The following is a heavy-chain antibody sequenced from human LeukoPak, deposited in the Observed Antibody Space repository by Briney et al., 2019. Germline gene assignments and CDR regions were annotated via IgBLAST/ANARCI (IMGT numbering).Heavy chain of an antibody. Sequence: SETLSLTCTVSGDSISSGSYYWSWIRQTAGKELEWIGHIYQSGSANYNSSLKSRVTISVDTSKNQFSLKLSSVTAADTAVYYCARLRGHHGKTNNYYYYYMDVWGKGTTVTISS. CDR1: GDSISSGSYY. V-gene: IGHV4-61*10. J-gene: IGHJ6*03. CDR3: ARLRGHHGKTNNYYYYYMDV. D-gene: IGHD1-26*01. CDR2: IYQSGSA.